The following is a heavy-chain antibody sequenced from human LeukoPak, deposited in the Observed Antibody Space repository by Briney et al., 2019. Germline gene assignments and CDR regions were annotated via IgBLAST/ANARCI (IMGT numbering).Heavy chain of an antibody. Sequence: EASVKVSCKASGYTFTSYYMHWVRQAPGQGLEWMGIINPSGFSTSYAQKFQGRVTMTSDTSTRTVYMELSSLRSEDTAVYYCARDSRYFDWSEGRAFDYWGQGTLVTVSS. CDR2: INPSGFST. D-gene: IGHD3-9*01. V-gene: IGHV1-46*01. CDR1: GYTFTSYY. J-gene: IGHJ4*02. CDR3: ARDSRYFDWSEGRAFDY.